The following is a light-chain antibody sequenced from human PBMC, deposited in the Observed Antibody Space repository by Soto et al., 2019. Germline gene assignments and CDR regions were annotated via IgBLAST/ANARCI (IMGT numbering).Light chain of an antibody. CDR2: WAS. J-gene: IGKJ4*01. CDR3: QQYYSTPLT. CDR1: QSVLYSSNNKYY. V-gene: IGKV4-1*01. Sequence: DIVMTQSPDSLAVSLGERATINCKSSQSVLYSSNNKYYLAWYQQKPGQPPKLLIYWASTRESGVPDRCSGRGSGTDFTLTISSLQAEDVAVYYCQQYYSTPLTFGGGTKVEIK.